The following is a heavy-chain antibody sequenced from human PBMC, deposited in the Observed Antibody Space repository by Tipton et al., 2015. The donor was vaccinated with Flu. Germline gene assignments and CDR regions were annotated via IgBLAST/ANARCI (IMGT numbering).Heavy chain of an antibody. CDR1: GGSFSGYY. J-gene: IGHJ6*02. Sequence: TLSLTCAVYGGSFSGYYWSWVRQPPGKGLEWIGSIYYSGTTYYNPSLKSRVTISVDSSKNEFSLTLASLTAADTAVYYCARDLWNDRRAYYYYGVDVWGQGTAVTVSS. V-gene: IGHV4-34*01. CDR3: ARDLWNDRRAYYYYGVDV. CDR2: IYYSGTT. D-gene: IGHD1-1*01.